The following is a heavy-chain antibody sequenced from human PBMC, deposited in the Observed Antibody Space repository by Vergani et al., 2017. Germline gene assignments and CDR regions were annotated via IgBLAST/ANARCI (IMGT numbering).Heavy chain of an antibody. D-gene: IGHD5-12*01. CDR3: ARDSRPYSGYDSGGDLYYYYYGMDV. J-gene: IGHJ6*02. CDR1: GFTFSSYS. V-gene: IGHV3-21*01. CDR2: ISSSSSYI. Sequence: EVQLVESGGGLVKPGGSLRLSCAASGFTFSSYSMNWVRQAPGKGLEWVSSISSSSSYIYYVDSVKGRFTISRDNAKNSLYLQMNSLRAEDTAVYYCARDSRPYSGYDSGGDLYYYYYGMDVWGQGTTVTVSS.